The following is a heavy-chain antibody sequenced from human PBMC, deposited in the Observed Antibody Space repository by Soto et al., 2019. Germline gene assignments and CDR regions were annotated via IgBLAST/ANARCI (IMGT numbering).Heavy chain of an antibody. J-gene: IGHJ4*02. D-gene: IGHD3-16*01. CDR3: ARWGCSRRAGYYIDH. CDR2: TSYDGSNK. Sequence: QVQLVESGGGVVQPGRSLRLSCAASGYVFNHYGLHWVRQAPGKGLEWLTLTSYDGSNKQYADSVKGRFTISRDDSKNTVYLQMNSLRVDDTAVYYCARWGCSRRAGYYIDHWGQGTLVTVSS. V-gene: IGHV3-33*01. CDR1: GYVFNHYG.